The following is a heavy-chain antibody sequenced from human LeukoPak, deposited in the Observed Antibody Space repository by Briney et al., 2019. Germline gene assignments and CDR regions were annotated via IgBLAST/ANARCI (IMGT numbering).Heavy chain of an antibody. V-gene: IGHV1-18*01. J-gene: IGHJ4*02. CDR3: ARGQRGYSYGYGSGY. CDR1: GYTFTSYG. Sequence: ASEKVSCKASGYTFTSYGISWVRQAPGQGLEWMGWISAYNGNTNYAQKLQGRVTMTTDTSTSTAYMELRSLRSDDTAVYYCARGQRGYSYGYGSGYWGQGTLVTVSS. CDR2: ISAYNGNT. D-gene: IGHD5-18*01.